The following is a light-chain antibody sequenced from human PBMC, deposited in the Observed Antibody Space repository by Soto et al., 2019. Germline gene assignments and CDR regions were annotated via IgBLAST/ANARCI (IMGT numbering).Light chain of an antibody. Sequence: QSVLTQPRSVSGSPGQSVTISCTGTNSDVGGYNYVSWYQQYPGKAPKLMISGVSERPSGVPDRFSGSKSGNTASLTIYGIQAEAEAAYYCCSYVDTDTWVFGGGTKVTV. CDR3: CSYVDTDTWV. CDR2: GVS. CDR1: NSDVGGYNY. V-gene: IGLV2-11*01. J-gene: IGLJ3*02.